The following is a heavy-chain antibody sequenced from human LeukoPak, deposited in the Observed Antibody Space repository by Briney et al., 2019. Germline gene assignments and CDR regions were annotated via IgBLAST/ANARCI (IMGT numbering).Heavy chain of an antibody. CDR2: ISWNSGSI. CDR1: GFTFDDYG. D-gene: IGHD3-10*01. CDR3: AKDMGGSGSYFDY. V-gene: IGHV3-9*01. J-gene: IGHJ4*02. Sequence: RPGGSLRLSCAASGFTFDDYGMSWVRQAPGKGLEWVSGISWNSGSIGYADSVKGRFTISRDNAKNSLYLQMNSLRAEDTALYYCAKDMGGSGSYFDYWGQGTLVTVSS.